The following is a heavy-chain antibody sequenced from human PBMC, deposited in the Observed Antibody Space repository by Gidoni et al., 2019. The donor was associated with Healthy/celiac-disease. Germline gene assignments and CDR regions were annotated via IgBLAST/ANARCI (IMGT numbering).Heavy chain of an antibody. CDR1: GGSLSSSSYY. J-gene: IGHJ3*02. D-gene: IGHD3-10*01. V-gene: IGHV4-39*01. Sequence: QLQLQESGPGLVKPSETLSLTCTVSGGSLSSSSYYWGWIRQPPGKGLEWIGSIYYSGSTYYNPSLKSRVTISVDTSKNQFSLKLSSVTAADTAVYYCARQVLSYYGSGSYFDIWGQGTMVTVSS. CDR3: ARQVLSYYGSGSYFDI. CDR2: IYYSGST.